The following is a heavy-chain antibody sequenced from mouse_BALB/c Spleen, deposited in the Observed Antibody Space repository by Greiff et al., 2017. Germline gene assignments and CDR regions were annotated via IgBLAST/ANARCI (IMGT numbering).Heavy chain of an antibody. J-gene: IGHJ4*01. Sequence: QVHVKQSGPELVRPGVSVKISCKGSSYTFTDYAMHWVKQSHAKSLEWIGVISTYYGNTNYNQKFKGKATMTVDKSSSTAYMELARLTSEDSAVYYCAQGAGSYAMDYWGQGTSVTVSS. CDR1: SYTFTDYA. V-gene: IGHV1-67*01. D-gene: IGHD3-3*01. CDR2: ISTYYGNT. CDR3: AQGAGSYAMDY.